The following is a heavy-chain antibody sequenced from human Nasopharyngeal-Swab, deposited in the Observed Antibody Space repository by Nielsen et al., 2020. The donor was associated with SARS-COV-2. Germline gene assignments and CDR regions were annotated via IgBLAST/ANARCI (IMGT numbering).Heavy chain of an antibody. CDR3: ARDGYNFLFDY. CDR1: GYTFTSYA. CDR2: INAGNGNT. J-gene: IGHJ4*02. Sequence: ASVKVSCKASGYTFTSYAMHWVRQAPGQRLEWMGWINAGNGNTKYSQKFQGRVTITADESTSTAYMELSSLRSEDTAVYYCARDGYNFLFDYWGQGTLVTVSS. D-gene: IGHD5-24*01. V-gene: IGHV1-3*01.